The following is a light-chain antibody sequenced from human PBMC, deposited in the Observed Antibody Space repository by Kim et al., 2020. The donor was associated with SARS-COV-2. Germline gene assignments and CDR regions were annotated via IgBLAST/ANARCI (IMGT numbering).Light chain of an antibody. Sequence: VALGQPVRITCQGDSLRSYYATWYQQKPGQAPILVIYGKNNRPSGIPDRFSCSSSGNTASLTITGTQAGDEADYYCNSRDSNDNVVFGGGTQLTVL. CDR2: GKN. CDR3: NSRDSNDNVV. V-gene: IGLV3-19*01. CDR1: SLRSYY. J-gene: IGLJ2*01.